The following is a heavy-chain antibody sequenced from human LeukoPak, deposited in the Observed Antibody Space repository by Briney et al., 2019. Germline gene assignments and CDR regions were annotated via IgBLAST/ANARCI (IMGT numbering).Heavy chain of an antibody. J-gene: IGHJ6*03. V-gene: IGHV4-34*01. Sequence: SETLSLTCAVYGGSFSGYYWSWIRQPPGKGLEWIGEINHSGSTNYNPSLKSRVTISVDTSKSQFSLKLSSVTAADTAVYYCARGHSSSWYMLDYYYYYMDVWGKGTTVTVSS. CDR3: ARGHSSSWYMLDYYYYYMDV. D-gene: IGHD6-13*01. CDR2: INHSGST. CDR1: GGSFSGYY.